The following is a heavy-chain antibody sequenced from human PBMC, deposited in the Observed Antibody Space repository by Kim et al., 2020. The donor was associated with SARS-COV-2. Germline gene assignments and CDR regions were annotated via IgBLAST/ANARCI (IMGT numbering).Heavy chain of an antibody. CDR2: IYYSGST. D-gene: IGHD2-15*01. J-gene: IGHJ4*02. Sequence: SETLSLTCTVSGGSISSGGYYWSWIRQHPGKGLEWIGYIYYSGSTYYNPSLKSRVTISVDTSKNQFSLKLSSVTAADTAVYYCARVTGGPRVAATYYFDYWGQGTLVTVSS. V-gene: IGHV4-31*03. CDR3: ARVTGGPRVAATYYFDY. CDR1: GGSISSGGYY.